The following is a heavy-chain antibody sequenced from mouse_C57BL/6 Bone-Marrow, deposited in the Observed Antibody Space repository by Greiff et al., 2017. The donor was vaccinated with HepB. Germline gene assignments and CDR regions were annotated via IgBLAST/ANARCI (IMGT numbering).Heavy chain of an antibody. V-gene: IGHV1-47*01. J-gene: IGHJ3*01. CDR3: ARSYYYGRGGFAY. CDR1: GYTFTTYP. D-gene: IGHD1-1*01. CDR2: FHPYNDDT. Sequence: VQVVESGAELVKPGASVKMSCKASGYTFTTYPIEWMKQNHGKSLEWIGNFHPYNDDTKYNEKFKGKATLTVEKSSSTVYLELSRLTSDDSAVYYCARSYYYGRGGFAYWGQGTLVTVSA.